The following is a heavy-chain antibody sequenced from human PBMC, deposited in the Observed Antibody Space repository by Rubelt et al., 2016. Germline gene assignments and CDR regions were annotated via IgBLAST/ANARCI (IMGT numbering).Heavy chain of an antibody. CDR3: ARGVGSRDGYNYCMFNY. D-gene: IGHD5-24*01. J-gene: IGHJ4*02. CDR2: ISSNGGST. V-gene: IGHV3-64D*06. Sequence: GLEYVSAISSNGGSTYYAASVKGRFTISRDNSKNTLYLQMSSLRAEDTAVYYCARGVGSRDGYNYCMFNYWGQGTLVTVSS.